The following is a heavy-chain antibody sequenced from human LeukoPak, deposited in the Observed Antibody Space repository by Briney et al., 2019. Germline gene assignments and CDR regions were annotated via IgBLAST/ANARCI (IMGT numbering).Heavy chain of an antibody. D-gene: IGHD3-16*01. V-gene: IGHV4-59*01. CDR2: IYDSGKA. J-gene: IGHJ4*02. CDR1: GDSISSYY. Sequence: SETLSLTCTVSGDSISSYYWSWIRQPPGKGLEWIGYIYDSGKANYNASLISRVTISVDTSKNQFSLKLTSVTPADTAVYYCAKGGGTLDYWGQGTLVTVSS. CDR3: AKGGGTLDY.